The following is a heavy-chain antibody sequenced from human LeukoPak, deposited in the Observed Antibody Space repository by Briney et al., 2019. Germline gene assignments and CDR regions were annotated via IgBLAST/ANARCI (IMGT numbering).Heavy chain of an antibody. CDR1: GDSINGYF. D-gene: IGHD6-19*01. J-gene: IGHJ4*01. CDR2: IYYRGGT. CDR3: ARHGNTGPVSGLPLDH. Sequence: SQTLSLTCTVSGDSINGYFWSWIRQPPGQGLEWVGYIYYRGGTSYNPSLGGRITVSLDTSRNQFFLRLTSVTPADTAMYYCARHGNTGPVSGLPLDHWGHGTLVSVSS. V-gene: IGHV4-59*08.